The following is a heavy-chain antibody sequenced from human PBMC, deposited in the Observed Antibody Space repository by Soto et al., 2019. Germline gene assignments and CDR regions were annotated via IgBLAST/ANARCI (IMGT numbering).Heavy chain of an antibody. D-gene: IGHD1-1*01. CDR3: ARALATGY. J-gene: IGHJ4*02. CDR2: INPNSGDT. V-gene: IGHV1-2*02. Sequence: ASVKVSCKASGYTFTGYYIHWVRQAPGQGLEWMGWINPNSGDTNYAQKFQGRVTMTRDTSIRTAYMELSRVRSDDTAVYYCARALATGYWGQGTLVTVSS. CDR1: GYTFTGYY.